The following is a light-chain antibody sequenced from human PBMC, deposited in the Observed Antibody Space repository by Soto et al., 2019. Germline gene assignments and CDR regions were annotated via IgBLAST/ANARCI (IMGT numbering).Light chain of an antibody. CDR2: DAS. V-gene: IGKV1-5*01. Sequence: DIQMTQSPSALSASVGDRDTITCRASQSISSWLAWYQQKPGKAPRLLIYDASYLERGVPSRFSGSGSGTDFTLTISDLQPDDLGTYYCQQYNNFWTFGPGTKVDIK. J-gene: IGKJ1*01. CDR3: QQYNNFWT. CDR1: QSISSW.